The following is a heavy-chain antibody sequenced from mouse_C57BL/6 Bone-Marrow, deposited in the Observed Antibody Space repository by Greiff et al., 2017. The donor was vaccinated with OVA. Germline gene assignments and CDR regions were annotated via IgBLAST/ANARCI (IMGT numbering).Heavy chain of an antibody. D-gene: IGHD1-1*01. CDR3: AREGGYYGSSQFAY. V-gene: IGHV5-4*01. J-gene: IGHJ3*01. Sequence: EVQGVESGGGLVKPGGSLKLSCAASGFTFSSYAMSWVRQTPEKRLEWVATISDGGSYTYYPDNVKGRFTISRDNAKNNLYLQMSHLKSEDTAMYYCAREGGYYGSSQFAYWGQGILVTVSA. CDR2: ISDGGSYT. CDR1: GFTFSSYA.